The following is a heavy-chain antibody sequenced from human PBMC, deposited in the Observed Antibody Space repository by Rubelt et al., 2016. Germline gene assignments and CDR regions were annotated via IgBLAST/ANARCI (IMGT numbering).Heavy chain of an antibody. CDR2: IKQDGSDK. J-gene: IGHJ4*02. CDR3: SRALEY. V-gene: IGHV3-7*01. CDR1: GFTFSNYW. Sequence: GSLRLSCAASGFTFSNYWMSWVRQAPGKGLEWVANIKQDGSDKYYVDSVKGRFTISRDNAKNSVYLQMNSLRAEDTAVYYCSRALEYLGQGTLVTVSS.